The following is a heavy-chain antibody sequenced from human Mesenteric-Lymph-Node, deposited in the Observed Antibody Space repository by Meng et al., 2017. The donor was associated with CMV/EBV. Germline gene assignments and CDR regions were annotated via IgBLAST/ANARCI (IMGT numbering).Heavy chain of an antibody. Sequence: WVRQAPGQGLEWMGGSIPIFGTAKYAQKFQGRVTITTDESTSTAYMELRSLRSEDTAVYYCARQSQFNKNFSNKPNVNYYFYYLDVWGRGTTVTVSS. J-gene: IGHJ6*03. CDR2: SIPIFGTA. D-gene: IGHD4-11*01. V-gene: IGHV1-69*05. CDR3: ARQSQFNKNFSNKPNVNYYFYYLDV.